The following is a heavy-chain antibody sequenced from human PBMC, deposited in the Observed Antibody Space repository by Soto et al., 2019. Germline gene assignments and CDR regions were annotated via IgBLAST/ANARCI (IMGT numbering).Heavy chain of an antibody. CDR1: GNTFTKFG. CDR2: ISPYTDDP. D-gene: IGHD2-2*01. J-gene: IGHJ5*02. V-gene: IGHV1-18*01. CDR3: ARVIPGAEAWFHP. Sequence: QGKLVQSGVDVKKPGASVKVSCSASGNTFTKFGVTWVRQAPGQGLEWMGWISPYTDDPSYAQKFQGRVNMTIDTSTSTAYLDLRSLTSDDTAVYYCARVIPGAEAWFHPWGQGTLVTVSS.